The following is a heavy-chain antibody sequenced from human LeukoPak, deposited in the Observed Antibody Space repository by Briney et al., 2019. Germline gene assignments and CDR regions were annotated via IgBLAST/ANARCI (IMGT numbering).Heavy chain of an antibody. CDR2: MNPNSGNT. CDR3: ARGHSSGSDY. Sequence: ASVKVSCKASGYTLTSHGITWVRQAPGQGLEWMGWMNPNSGNTGYAQKFQGRVTITRNTSISTAYMELSSLRSEDTAVYYCARGHSSGSDYWGQGTLVTVSS. CDR1: GYTLTSHG. D-gene: IGHD3-22*01. J-gene: IGHJ4*02. V-gene: IGHV1-8*01.